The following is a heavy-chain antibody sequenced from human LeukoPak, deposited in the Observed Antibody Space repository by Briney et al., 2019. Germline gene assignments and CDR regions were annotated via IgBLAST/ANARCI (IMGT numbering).Heavy chain of an antibody. CDR1: GGSFSGYY. CDR2: INHSGST. J-gene: IGHJ4*02. V-gene: IGHV4-34*01. D-gene: IGHD1-1*01. Sequence: PSETLSLTCAVYGGSFSGYYWNWIRQPPGKGLEWIGEINHSGSTNYNPSLKSRVTISVDTSKNQFSLKLSSVTAADTAVYYCARGRGTTRSGFDYWGQGTLVTVSS. CDR3: ARGRGTTRSGFDY.